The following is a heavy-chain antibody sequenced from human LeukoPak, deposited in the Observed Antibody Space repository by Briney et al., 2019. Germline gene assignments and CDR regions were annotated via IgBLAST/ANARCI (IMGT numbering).Heavy chain of an antibody. CDR1: GFTFSSYG. CDR3: AKNGDRGAYCSGGTCYPYYYYYMDV. J-gene: IGHJ6*03. Sequence: GGSLRLSCAASGFTFSSYGMSWVRQAPGKGLEWVSGISDSGGSTYYADSVKGRFTISRDNSRNTLYLQMNSLRAEDTAIYYCAKNGDRGAYCSGGTCYPYYYYYMDVWGKGTTVTISS. V-gene: IGHV3-23*01. D-gene: IGHD2-15*01. CDR2: ISDSGGST.